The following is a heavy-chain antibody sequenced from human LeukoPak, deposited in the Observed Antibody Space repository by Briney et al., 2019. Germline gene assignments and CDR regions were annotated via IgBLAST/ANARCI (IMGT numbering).Heavy chain of an antibody. CDR1: GYSFTSYW. V-gene: IGHV5-51*01. J-gene: IGHJ4*02. D-gene: IGHD6-13*01. CDR2: IYPGDSDI. CDR3: ARRSSSWDRYDN. Sequence: GESLKISCKGSGYSFTSYWIGWVRQMPGKGLEWMGIIYPGDSDIKYSPSFQGQVAISADKSISTAYLQWSSLKASDTAMYYCARRSSSWDRYDNWGQGTLVTVSS.